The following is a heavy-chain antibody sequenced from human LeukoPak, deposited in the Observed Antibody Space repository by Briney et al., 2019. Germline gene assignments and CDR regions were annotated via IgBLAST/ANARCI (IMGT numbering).Heavy chain of an antibody. CDR2: ISAYNGNT. D-gene: IGHD2-2*01. CDR1: GYTFTSYG. CDR3: ARDPPYVTRVPAVNYYYYGMDV. V-gene: IGHV1-18*01. Sequence: ASVKVSCKASGYTFTSYGISWVRQAPGQGLEWMGWISAYNGNTNYAQKLQGRVTMTTDTSTSTAYMELRSLRSDDTAVYYCARDPPYVTRVPAVNYYYYGMDVWGQGTTVTVSS. J-gene: IGHJ6*02.